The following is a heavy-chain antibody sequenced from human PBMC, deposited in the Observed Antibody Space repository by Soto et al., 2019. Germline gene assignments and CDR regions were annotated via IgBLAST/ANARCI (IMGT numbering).Heavy chain of an antibody. D-gene: IGHD2-21*02. CDR2: IVPSLDTT. Sequence: QVHLVQSGTEVKKPGSSVKVSCKASGGTFSSSGFSWVRQAPGQGLEWMGMIVPSLDTTNYAQKFQARVTITADEVTSTAYMELRSLRSEDTAVYYCARWPQPQYTAEPYAVDVWGQGTRVIVSS. CDR3: ARWPQPQYTAEPYAVDV. V-gene: IGHV1-69*11. J-gene: IGHJ6*02. CDR1: GGTFSSSG.